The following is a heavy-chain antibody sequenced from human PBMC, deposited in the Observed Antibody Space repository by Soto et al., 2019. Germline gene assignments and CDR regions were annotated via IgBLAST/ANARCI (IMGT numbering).Heavy chain of an antibody. D-gene: IGHD1-1*01. CDR1: GYTFTSYA. J-gene: IGHJ5*02. CDR2: INAGNGNT. V-gene: IGHV1-3*01. CDR3: ARDSPIPTGYFDP. Sequence: ASVKVSCKASGYTFTSYAMHWVRQAPGQRLEWMGWINAGNGNTKYSQKFQGRVTFTRDTSASTAYMELSSLRSEDTAVYYCARDSPIPTGYFDPWGQGTLVTVSS.